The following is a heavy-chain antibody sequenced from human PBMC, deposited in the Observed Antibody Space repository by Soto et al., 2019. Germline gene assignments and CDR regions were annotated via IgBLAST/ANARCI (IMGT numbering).Heavy chain of an antibody. V-gene: IGHV3-30*18. J-gene: IGHJ4*02. CDR2: ISYDGSNK. CDR3: AKLDDSSGYSPFDY. D-gene: IGHD3-22*01. Sequence: GGSLRLSCAASGFTFSSYGMHWVRQAPGKGLEWVAVISYDGSNKYYADSVKGRFTISRDNSKNTLYLQMNSLRAEDTAVYYCAKLDDSSGYSPFDYWGEGTLVTVSS. CDR1: GFTFSSYG.